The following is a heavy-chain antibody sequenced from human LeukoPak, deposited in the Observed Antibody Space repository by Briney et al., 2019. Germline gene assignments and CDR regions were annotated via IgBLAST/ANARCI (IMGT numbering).Heavy chain of an antibody. CDR2: IKSKTDGGTT. CDR3: TTDAGSGYSSYYYYGMDV. V-gene: IGHV3-15*01. D-gene: IGHD3-22*01. Sequence: GGSLRLSCAASGFTFSNAWMSWVSQAPGKGLEWGGRIKSKTDGGTTDYAAPVKGRFTISRGDSKNTLYLQMNSLKTEDTAVYYCTTDAGSGYSSYYYYGMDVWGQGTTVTVSS. J-gene: IGHJ6*02. CDR1: GFTFSNAW.